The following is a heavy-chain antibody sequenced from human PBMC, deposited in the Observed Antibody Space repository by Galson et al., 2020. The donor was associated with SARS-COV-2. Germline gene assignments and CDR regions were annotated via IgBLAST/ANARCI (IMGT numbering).Heavy chain of an antibody. CDR2: IYYSGST. V-gene: IGHV4-39*07. D-gene: IGHD1-7*01. J-gene: IGHJ2*01. CDR1: GGSISSSSYY. Sequence: SETLSLTCTVSGGSISSSSYYWGWIRQPPGKGLEWIGSIYYSGSTYYNPSLKSRVTISVDTSKNQFSLKLSSVTAADTAVYYCARHTIKLELPHPVWYFDLWGRGTLVTVSS. CDR3: ARHTIKLELPHPVWYFDL.